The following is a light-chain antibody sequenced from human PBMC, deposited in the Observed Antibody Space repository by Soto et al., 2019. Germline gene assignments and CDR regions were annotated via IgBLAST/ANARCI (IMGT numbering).Light chain of an antibody. Sequence: DIQMTQSPSSVSASVGDRVTITCRASQGVSTWLAWYQQKPGKAPNLLIYTASSLQSGVPSRFSCSGSGTDFTLTISSLQPEDFATYYCQHTTTFPLTFGGGTKVEI. J-gene: IGKJ4*01. CDR3: QHTTTFPLT. V-gene: IGKV1D-12*01. CDR1: QGVSTW. CDR2: TAS.